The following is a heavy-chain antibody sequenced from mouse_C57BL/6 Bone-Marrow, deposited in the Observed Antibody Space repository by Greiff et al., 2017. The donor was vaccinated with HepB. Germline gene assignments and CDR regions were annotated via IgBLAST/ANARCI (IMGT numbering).Heavy chain of an antibody. D-gene: IGHD1-1*01. CDR3: ASDYYGSSRFAY. CDR1: GFTFSSYG. J-gene: IGHJ3*01. V-gene: IGHV5-6*01. Sequence: EVQVVESGGDLVKPGGSLKLSCAASGFTFSSYGMSWVRQTPDKRLEWVATFSSGGSYTYYPDSVKGRFPISRDNAKNTLYLQMSSLKSEDTAMYYCASDYYGSSRFAYWGQGTLVTVSA. CDR2: FSSGGSYT.